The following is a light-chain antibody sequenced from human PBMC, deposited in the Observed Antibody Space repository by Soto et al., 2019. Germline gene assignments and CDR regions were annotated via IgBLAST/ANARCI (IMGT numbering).Light chain of an antibody. Sequence: DIQMTQTPSTLSTSVGDRSTITCRASQSISSWLAWYQQKPGKATKLLIYKASSLESGVPSRFSGSGSGTEFTLTISSLQNDDFANYYCQHYNSYSEACGQGT. CDR2: KAS. CDR3: QHYNSYSEA. J-gene: IGKJ1*01. CDR1: QSISSW. V-gene: IGKV1-5*03.